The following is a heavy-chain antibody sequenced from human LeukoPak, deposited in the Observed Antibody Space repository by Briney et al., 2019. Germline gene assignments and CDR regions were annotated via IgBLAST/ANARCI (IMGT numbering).Heavy chain of an antibody. D-gene: IGHD3-16*01. CDR1: GGSINNYN. CDR2: ISYDGIT. Sequence: PSETLSLTCTVSGGSINNYNWTWIRQPPGKGLEWIAYISYDGITNYNPSLRSRVTMSLDTSKNQFSLKLSSVTAADTAVYYCARLASRPPHRGKWFDPWGHGTLVTVSS. CDR3: ARLASRPPHRGKWFDP. J-gene: IGHJ5*02. V-gene: IGHV4-59*08.